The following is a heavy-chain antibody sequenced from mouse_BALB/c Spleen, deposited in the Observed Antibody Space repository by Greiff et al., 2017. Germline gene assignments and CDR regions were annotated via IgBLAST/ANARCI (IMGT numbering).Heavy chain of an antibody. V-gene: IGHV1-63*02. CDR3: ARWGPYYEDDGSTGYFDV. CDR2: IYPGGGYT. J-gene: IGHJ1*01. CDR1: GYTFTNYW. D-gene: IGHD2-4*01. Sequence: QVQLQQSGAELVRPGTSVKMSCKAAGYTFTNYWIGWVKQRPGHGLEWIGDIYPGGGYTNYNEKFKGKATLTADTSSSTAYMQLSSLTSEDSAIYYCARWGPYYEDDGSTGYFDVWGAGTTVTVSS.